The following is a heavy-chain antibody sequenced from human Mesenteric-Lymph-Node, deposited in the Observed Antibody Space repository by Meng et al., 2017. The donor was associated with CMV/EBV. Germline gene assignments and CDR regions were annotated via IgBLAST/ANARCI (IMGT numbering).Heavy chain of an antibody. D-gene: IGHD6-13*01. CDR3: AHSSGIAAAGPFYFDY. Sequence: QITLKESGPTLVKPTQTRTLSWTFSGFSLSTSGVGVGWIRQPPGKALEWLALIYWDDDQRYSPSLKSRLTITKDTSKNQVVLTMTNMDPVDTATYYCAHSSGIAAAGPFYFDYWGQGTLVTVSS. CDR1: GFSLSTSGVG. J-gene: IGHJ4*02. V-gene: IGHV2-5*02. CDR2: IYWDDDQ.